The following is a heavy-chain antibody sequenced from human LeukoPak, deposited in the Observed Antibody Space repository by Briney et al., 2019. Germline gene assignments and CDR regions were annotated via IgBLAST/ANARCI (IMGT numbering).Heavy chain of an antibody. V-gene: IGHV4-61*02. J-gene: IGHJ4*02. CDR2: IYTSGST. D-gene: IGHD4-17*01. CDR3: ARIYGDYFDY. Sequence: SQTLSLTCTVSGGSISSGSYYWSWIRQPAGKGLEWIGRIYTSGSTNYNPSLKSRVTISVDTSKNQFSLKLSSVTAADTAVYYCARIYGDYFDYWGQGTLVTVSS. CDR1: GGSISSGSYY.